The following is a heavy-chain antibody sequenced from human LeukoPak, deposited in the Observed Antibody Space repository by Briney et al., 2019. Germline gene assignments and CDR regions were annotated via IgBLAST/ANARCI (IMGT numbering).Heavy chain of an antibody. Sequence: SEPLSLTCAVYGGSFSGFYWSWIHQPPEKGLEWIGEISHNGGPNYNPSFESRVTISVDTSKNQFSLNLTSLTAADTAVYYCARGKKRQGLYDYWGPGTLATVSS. J-gene: IGHJ4*02. CDR3: ARGKKRQGLYDY. CDR1: GGSFSGFY. CDR2: ISHNGGP. V-gene: IGHV4-34*01.